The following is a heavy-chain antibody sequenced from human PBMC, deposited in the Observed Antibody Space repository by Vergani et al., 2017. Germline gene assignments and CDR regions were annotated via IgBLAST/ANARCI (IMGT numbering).Heavy chain of an antibody. D-gene: IGHD1-26*01. CDR2: IIPIFGIA. Sequence: QVQLVQSGAEVKKPGSSVKVSCKASGGTFSSYAISWVRQAPGQGLEWMGGIIPIFGIANYAQKFQGRVTITADKSTSTAYMELSSLRSEDTAVYYCARGVKLGATTSGHFDYWGQGTLVTVSS. CDR1: GGTFSSYA. CDR3: ARGVKLGATTSGHFDY. J-gene: IGHJ4*02. V-gene: IGHV1-69*17.